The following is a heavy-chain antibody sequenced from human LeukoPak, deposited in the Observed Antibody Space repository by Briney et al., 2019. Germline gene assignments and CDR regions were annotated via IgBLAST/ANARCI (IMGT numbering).Heavy chain of an antibody. CDR2: MNPNSGNT. D-gene: IGHD5-12*01. Sequence: ASVKVSCKASGYTFTSYDINWVRQATGQGLEWMGWMNPNSGNTGYAQKFQGRVTMTRNTSISTAYMELSSLRSEDTAVYYCARGFPPGYSGYDYLIDYWGQGTLVTVSS. J-gene: IGHJ4*02. CDR3: ARGFPPGYSGYDYLIDY. V-gene: IGHV1-8*01. CDR1: GYTFTSYD.